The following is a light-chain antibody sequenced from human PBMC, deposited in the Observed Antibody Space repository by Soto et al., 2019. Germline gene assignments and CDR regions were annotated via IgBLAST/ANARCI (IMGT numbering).Light chain of an antibody. J-gene: IGKJ1*01. V-gene: IGKV1-5*01. CDR1: QSISSW. CDR2: HAS. Sequence: DIQMTQSPSALSASVGDRVTITCRASQSISSWLAWYRQKPGKAPKLLIYHASNLESGVPSRFSGSGSGTEFTLTISSLQADDFATYYCQQYNSYSGTFGQGTKVE. CDR3: QQYNSYSGT.